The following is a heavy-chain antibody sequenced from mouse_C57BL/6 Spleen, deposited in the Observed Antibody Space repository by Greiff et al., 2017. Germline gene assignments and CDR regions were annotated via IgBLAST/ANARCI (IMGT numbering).Heavy chain of an antibody. CDR2: ISDGGSYT. D-gene: IGHD1-1*01. CDR3: ARENGIPFAY. CDR1: GFTFSSYA. Sequence: EVHLVESGGGLVKPGGSLKLSCAASGFTFSSYAMSWVRQTPEKRLEWVATISDGGSYTYYPDNVKGRFTISRDNAKNNLYLQMSHLKSEDTAMYYCARENGIPFAYWGQGTLVTVSA. V-gene: IGHV5-4*01. J-gene: IGHJ3*01.